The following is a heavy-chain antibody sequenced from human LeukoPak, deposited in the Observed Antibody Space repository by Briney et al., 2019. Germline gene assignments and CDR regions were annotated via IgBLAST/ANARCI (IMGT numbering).Heavy chain of an antibody. Sequence: PGGSLRLSCAASGFTFSSYWMSWVRQAPGRGPGWVANVNRDGSETYYLDSVKGRFTISKDNAKNSLYLQMNSLRAEDTALYHCARNNGMDVWGQGTTVIVSS. CDR1: GFTFSSYW. CDR3: ARNNGMDV. J-gene: IGHJ6*02. CDR2: VNRDGSET. V-gene: IGHV3-7*03.